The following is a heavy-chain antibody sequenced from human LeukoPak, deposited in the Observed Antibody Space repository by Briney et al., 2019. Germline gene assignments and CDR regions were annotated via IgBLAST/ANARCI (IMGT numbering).Heavy chain of an antibody. CDR3: ARARGYSYGYIDY. CDR1: GGSISNSGYY. D-gene: IGHD5-18*01. V-gene: IGHV4-39*07. CDR2: VYYSGKT. Sequence: SETLSLTCTVSGGSISNSGYYWGWIRQPPGKGLEWIGSVYYSGKTNYNPSLKSRVTISVDTSKNQFSLKLSSVTAADTAVYYCARARGYSYGYIDYWGQGTLVTVSS. J-gene: IGHJ4*02.